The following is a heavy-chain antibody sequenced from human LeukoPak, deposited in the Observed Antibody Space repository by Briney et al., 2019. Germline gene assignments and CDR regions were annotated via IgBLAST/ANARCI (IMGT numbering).Heavy chain of an antibody. CDR1: GASITNTNW. CDR2: IYHTGNT. CDR3: AGANRRLGRALGGALDI. J-gene: IGHJ3*02. Sequence: SGTLSLTCAVSGASITNTNWWTWVRQSPEKGLEWIGEIYHTGNTNYNPSLESRVVISVDKSRNHFSLILTSVSAADTALYYCAGANRRLGRALGGALDIWGQGTMVTVSS. V-gene: IGHV4-4*02. D-gene: IGHD3-16*01.